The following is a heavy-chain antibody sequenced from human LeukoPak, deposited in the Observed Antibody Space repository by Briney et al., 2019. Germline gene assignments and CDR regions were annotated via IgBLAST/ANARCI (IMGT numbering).Heavy chain of an antibody. D-gene: IGHD3-10*01. J-gene: IGHJ4*02. CDR3: ARAAGSYKN. CDR2: ISSSGSTI. CDR1: GFTFSSYE. Sequence: PGGSLRLSCAASGFTFSSYEMNWVRQAPGKGLEWVSYISSSGSTIYYADSVKGRFTISRDNAKNSLYLQMNSLRAEDAAVYYCARAAGSYKNWGQGTLVTVSS. V-gene: IGHV3-48*03.